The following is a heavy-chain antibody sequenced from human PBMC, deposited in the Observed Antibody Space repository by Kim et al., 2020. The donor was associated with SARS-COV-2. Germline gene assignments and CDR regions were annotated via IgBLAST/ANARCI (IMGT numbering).Heavy chain of an antibody. CDR2: IYSGGSK. CDR3: ARAYDSSCYGFGY. V-gene: IGHV3-53*01. Sequence: GGSLRLSCAASGFTVSSNAMSWVRQAPGKGLEWVAVIYSGGSKYYADSVKGRFTISRDNSKNTLYLQMNSLRAEDTAVYYCARAYDSSCYGFGYWGQGTLVTVSS. J-gene: IGHJ4*02. CDR1: GFTVSSNA. D-gene: IGHD3-22*01.